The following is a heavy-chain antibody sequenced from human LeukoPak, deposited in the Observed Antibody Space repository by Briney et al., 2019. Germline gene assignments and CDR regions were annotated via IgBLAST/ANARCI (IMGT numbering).Heavy chain of an antibody. CDR3: AKELAVAGRDPASFWGYYADY. Sequence: GGSLRLSCAASGFTLSSYSMNWVRQAPGKGLEWVSAISGSGGNTYYADSVKGRFTISRDNSKNTLYLQMNSLRAEDTAVYYCAKELAVAGRDPASFWGYYADYWGQGTLVTVSS. D-gene: IGHD6-19*01. J-gene: IGHJ4*02. CDR1: GFTLSSYS. CDR2: ISGSGGNT. V-gene: IGHV3-23*01.